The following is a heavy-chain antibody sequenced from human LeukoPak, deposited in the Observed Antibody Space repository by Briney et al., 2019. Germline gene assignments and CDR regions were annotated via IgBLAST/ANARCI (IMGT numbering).Heavy chain of an antibody. Sequence: PSETLSLTCTVSGGSISSYYWSWIRQPPGKGLEWIGYIYYSGSTNYNPSLKSRVTISVDTSKNQFSLKLSSVTAADTAVYYCARVGSSWLYYFDYWGQGTLVTVSS. CDR3: ARVGSSWLYYFDY. V-gene: IGHV4-59*08. CDR1: GGSISSYY. CDR2: IYYSGST. D-gene: IGHD6-13*01. J-gene: IGHJ4*02.